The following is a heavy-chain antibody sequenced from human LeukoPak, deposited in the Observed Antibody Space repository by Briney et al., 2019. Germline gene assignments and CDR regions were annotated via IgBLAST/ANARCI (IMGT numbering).Heavy chain of an antibody. J-gene: IGHJ5*02. Sequence: GRSLTLSCAASGFTFSSYAMHWVRQAPGKGLEWVAVISYDGSNKFYADSLTGRFTISRDNAKNSLYLQMNSLKTEDTAVYYCTIVGANGPWGQGTLVTVSS. CDR1: GFTFSSYA. CDR2: ISYDGSNK. CDR3: TIVGANGP. D-gene: IGHD1-26*01. V-gene: IGHV3-30*04.